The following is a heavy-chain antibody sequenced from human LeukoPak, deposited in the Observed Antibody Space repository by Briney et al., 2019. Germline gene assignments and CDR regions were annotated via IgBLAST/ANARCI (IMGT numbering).Heavy chain of an antibody. Sequence: PSGTLSLTCTVSGASISSYYWSWIRQPPGKGLEWIGYISYSGSTNYNPSLKSRVTISADTSKNQFSLKLSSVTAADTAVYYCARSWRQWLERGEFDYWGQGTLATVSS. CDR1: GASISSYY. J-gene: IGHJ4*02. D-gene: IGHD6-19*01. V-gene: IGHV4-59*08. CDR2: ISYSGST. CDR3: ARSWRQWLERGEFDY.